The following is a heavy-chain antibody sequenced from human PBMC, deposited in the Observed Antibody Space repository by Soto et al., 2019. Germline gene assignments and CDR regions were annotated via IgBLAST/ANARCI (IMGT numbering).Heavy chain of an antibody. Sequence: QVQLVQSGAEVKKPGASVKVSCKASGYTFTSYGITWVRQAPGQGLEWMGWINTYNGNTNHAQKLQGRVTMTTDTSTSTAYMKLRSLRSDDTAVYYCAREPAAGDWFDPWGQGTLVTVSS. CDR1: GYTFTSYG. CDR2: INTYNGNT. CDR3: AREPAAGDWFDP. J-gene: IGHJ5*02. V-gene: IGHV1-18*01. D-gene: IGHD6-13*01.